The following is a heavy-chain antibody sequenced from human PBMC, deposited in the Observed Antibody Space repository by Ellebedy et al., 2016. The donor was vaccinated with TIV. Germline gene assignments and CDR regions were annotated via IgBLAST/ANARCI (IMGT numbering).Heavy chain of an antibody. CDR2: IYYSGST. J-gene: IGHJ3*02. CDR1: GGSISSYY. Sequence: SETLSLTCTVSGGSISSYYWSWIRQPPGKGLEWIGSIYYSGSTYYNPSLKSRVTISVDTSKNQFSLKLSSVTAADTAVYYCARLGAFDIWGQGTMVTVSS. CDR3: ARLGAFDI. V-gene: IGHV4-59*05. D-gene: IGHD3-9*01.